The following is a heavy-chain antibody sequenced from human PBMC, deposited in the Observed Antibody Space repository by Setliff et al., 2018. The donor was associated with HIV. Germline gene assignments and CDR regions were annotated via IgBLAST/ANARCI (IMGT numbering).Heavy chain of an antibody. D-gene: IGHD1-26*01. CDR2: INPNSGDT. Sequence: VASVKVSCKASGYSFSDDYMHWVRQAPGQGLEWMGWINPNSGDTNYAQKFQGRVTMTRDTSISTVYMELSRLISDDTAVYYCALASIVSTARWNHWGRGTLVTVSS. CDR3: ALASIVSTARWNH. J-gene: IGHJ5*02. CDR1: GYSFSDDY. V-gene: IGHV1-2*02.